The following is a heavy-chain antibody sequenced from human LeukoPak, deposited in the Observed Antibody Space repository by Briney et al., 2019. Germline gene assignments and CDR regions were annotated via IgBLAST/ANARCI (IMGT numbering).Heavy chain of an antibody. J-gene: IGHJ6*03. CDR1: GYTFTSYY. V-gene: IGHV1-46*01. Sequence: GAPVKVSCKASGYTFTSYYMHWVRQAPGQGLEWMGIINPSGGSTSYAQKFQGRVTMTRDMSTSTVYMELSSLRSEDTAVYYCARNRIVGATAYYYYYMDVWGKGTTVTVSS. CDR3: ARNRIVGATAYYYYYMDV. D-gene: IGHD1-26*01. CDR2: INPSGGST.